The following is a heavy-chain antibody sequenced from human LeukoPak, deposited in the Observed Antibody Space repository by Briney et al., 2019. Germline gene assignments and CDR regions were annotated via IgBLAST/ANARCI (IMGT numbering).Heavy chain of an antibody. Sequence: GGSLRLSCSASGVTSSTYPMYWVRRAPGKGLEYVSAITSNGVNTYYADSVKGRFTISRDNSKNTLYLQMSSLRTEDTAVYYCERRSSAWYGDYWGQGTLVTVSS. D-gene: IGHD6-19*01. CDR3: ERRSSAWYGDY. V-gene: IGHV3-64D*09. CDR2: ITSNGVNT. J-gene: IGHJ4*02. CDR1: GVTSSTYP.